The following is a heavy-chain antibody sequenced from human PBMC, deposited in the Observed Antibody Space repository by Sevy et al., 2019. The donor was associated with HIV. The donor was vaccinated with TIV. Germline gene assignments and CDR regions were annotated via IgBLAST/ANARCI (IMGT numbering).Heavy chain of an antibody. D-gene: IGHD2-15*01. J-gene: IGHJ6*02. CDR1: GFTFSDYY. CDR2: ISSSGSTI. V-gene: IGHV3-11*04. CDR3: AGDSYEYCSGGSCYGYYGMDV. Sequence: GGSLRLSCAASGFTFSDYYMSWIRQAPGKGLEWVSYISSSGSTIYYADSVKGRFTISRDNAKNSLYLQMNSLRAEDTAVYYCAGDSYEYCSGGSCYGYYGMDVWGQGTTVTVSS.